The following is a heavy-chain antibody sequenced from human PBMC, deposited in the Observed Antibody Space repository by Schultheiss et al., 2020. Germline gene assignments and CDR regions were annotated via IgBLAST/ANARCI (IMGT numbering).Heavy chain of an antibody. V-gene: IGHV3-15*01. J-gene: IGHJ4*02. CDR1: GFTFSNAW. D-gene: IGHD3-10*01. CDR3: AKDRVVRGVEVDY. Sequence: GGSLRLSCAASGFTFSNAWMSWVRQAPGKGLEWVGRIKSKTDGGTTDYAAPVKGRFTISRDNSKNTLYLRMNSLRAEDTAVYYCAKDRVVRGVEVDYWGQGTLVTVSS. CDR2: IKSKTDGGTT.